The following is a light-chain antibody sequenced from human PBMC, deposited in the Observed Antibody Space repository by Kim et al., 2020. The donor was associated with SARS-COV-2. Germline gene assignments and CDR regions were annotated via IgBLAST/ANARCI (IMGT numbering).Light chain of an antibody. CDR1: QGVSSNN. Sequence: SPGERATLSCRASQGVSSNNLAWYQQTPGQAPRLLIYGASSRATGIPDRFSGSGSGTDFTLTISGLEPEDFAVYYCQQYGSSPLTFGGGTKVDIK. CDR2: GAS. J-gene: IGKJ4*01. CDR3: QQYGSSPLT. V-gene: IGKV3-20*01.